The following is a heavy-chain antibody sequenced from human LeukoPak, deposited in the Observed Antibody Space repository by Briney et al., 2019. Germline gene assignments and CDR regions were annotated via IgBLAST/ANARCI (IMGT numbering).Heavy chain of an antibody. CDR2: MNPNSGGT. CDR1: GYTFTGYY. V-gene: IGHV1-2*02. J-gene: IGHJ4*02. D-gene: IGHD5-18*01. CDR3: ARARDSSRDTAMAPFDY. Sequence: ASVKVSCKASGYTFTGYYMHWVRQAPGQGLEWMGWMNPNSGGTNYAQKFQGRVTMTRDTSISTAYMELSRLRSDDTAVYYCARARDSSRDTAMAPFDYWGQGTLVTVSS.